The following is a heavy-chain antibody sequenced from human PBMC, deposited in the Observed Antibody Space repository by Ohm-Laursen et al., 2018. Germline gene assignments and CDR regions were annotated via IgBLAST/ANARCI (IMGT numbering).Heavy chain of an antibody. CDR1: GFTFSSYV. CDR2: ISGSGGST. V-gene: IGHV3-23*01. Sequence: SLRLSCAASGFTFSSYVMSWVRQAPGKALEWVSGISGSGGSTYYADSVKGRFTVSRDNSKNTLYLQMNSLRAEDTAVYYCAKRAEKVAVQWYYFDYWGQGTLVTVSS. J-gene: IGHJ4*02. CDR3: AKRAEKVAVQWYYFDY. D-gene: IGHD6-19*01.